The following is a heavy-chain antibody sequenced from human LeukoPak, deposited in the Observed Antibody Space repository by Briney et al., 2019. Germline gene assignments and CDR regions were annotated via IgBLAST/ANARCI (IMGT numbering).Heavy chain of an antibody. Sequence: SETLSLTCTVSGGSISSYYWSWIRQPPGKGLEWIGYIYTSGSTNYNPSLKSRVTISVDTSKNQFSLKLSSVTAADTAVYYCARGATIFGVVIKNWIDPWGQGTLVTVSS. CDR2: IYTSGST. CDR1: GGSISSYY. D-gene: IGHD3-3*01. V-gene: IGHV4-4*09. CDR3: ARGATIFGVVIKNWIDP. J-gene: IGHJ5*02.